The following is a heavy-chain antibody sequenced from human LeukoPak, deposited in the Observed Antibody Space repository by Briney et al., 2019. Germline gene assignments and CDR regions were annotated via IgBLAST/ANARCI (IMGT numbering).Heavy chain of an antibody. CDR2: IIPIFGTA. D-gene: IGHD6-13*01. V-gene: IGHV1-69*13. Sequence: SVKVSCKASGGTFSSYAISWVRQAPGQGLEWMGGIIPIFGTANYAQKFQGRVTITADESTSTAYMELSSLRSEDTAVYYCARNPKQQLATYYFDYWGQGTLVTVSS. J-gene: IGHJ4*02. CDR1: GGTFSSYA. CDR3: ARNPKQQLATYYFDY.